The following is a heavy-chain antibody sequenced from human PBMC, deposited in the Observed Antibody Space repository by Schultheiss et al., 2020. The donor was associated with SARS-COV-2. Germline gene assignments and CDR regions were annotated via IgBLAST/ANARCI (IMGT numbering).Heavy chain of an antibody. J-gene: IGHJ4*02. CDR2: ITDSGGSA. Sequence: GGSLRLSCAASGFTFSSHWMSWVRQAPGKGLEWVSAITDSGGSAYYADSVKGRFTISRDNPKNTLYLQMHSLRAEDTAVYYCVRGGGRALGYWGQGTLVTVSS. V-gene: IGHV3-23*01. D-gene: IGHD3-16*01. CDR3: VRGGGRALGY. CDR1: GFTFSSHW.